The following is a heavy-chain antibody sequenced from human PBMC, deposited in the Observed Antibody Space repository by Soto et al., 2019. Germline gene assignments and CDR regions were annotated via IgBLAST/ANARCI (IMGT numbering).Heavy chain of an antibody. D-gene: IGHD4-17*01. CDR3: AKINYGDYGEVFDI. Sequence: SVKVSCKASGYTFTYRYLHWVRQAPGQALEWMGWITPFNGNTNYAQKFQDRVTITRDRSMSTAYMELSSLRSEDTAIYYCAKINYGDYGEVFDIWGQGTMVPVSS. CDR1: GYTFTYRY. J-gene: IGHJ3*02. V-gene: IGHV1-45*02. CDR2: ITPFNGNT.